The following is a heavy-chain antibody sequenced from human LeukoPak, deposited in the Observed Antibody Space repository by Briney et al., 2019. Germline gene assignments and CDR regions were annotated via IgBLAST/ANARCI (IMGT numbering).Heavy chain of an antibody. Sequence: SETLSLTCTVSGGSVSSYYWSWIRQPPGKGLEWIGYIYYSGSTNYNPSLKSRVTISVDTSKNQFSLKLTSVTAADTAVYFCARGGYYGSGNDFRFDPWGQGTLVTVSS. J-gene: IGHJ5*02. CDR1: GGSVSSYY. V-gene: IGHV4-59*02. CDR2: IYYSGST. CDR3: ARGGYYGSGNDFRFDP. D-gene: IGHD3-10*01.